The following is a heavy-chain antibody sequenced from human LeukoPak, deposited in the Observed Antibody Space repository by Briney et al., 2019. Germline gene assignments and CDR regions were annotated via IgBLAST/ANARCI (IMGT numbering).Heavy chain of an antibody. CDR3: ARDTRSGSYFDY. Sequence: PSETLSLTCIISDDSISSSTYYWGWIRQPPGKGLEWIGSIYYSGSTYYNPSLKSRVTISVDTSKNQFSLKLSSVTAADTAVYYCARDTRSGSYFDYWGQGTLVTVSS. J-gene: IGHJ4*02. D-gene: IGHD1-26*01. V-gene: IGHV4-39*07. CDR2: IYYSGST. CDR1: DDSISSSTYY.